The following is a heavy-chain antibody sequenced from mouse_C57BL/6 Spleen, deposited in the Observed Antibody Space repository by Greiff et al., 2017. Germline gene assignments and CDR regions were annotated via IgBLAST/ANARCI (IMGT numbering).Heavy chain of an antibody. J-gene: IGHJ4*01. CDR2: ISSGGDYI. CDR1: GFTFSSYA. D-gene: IGHD2-3*01. Sequence: EVQVVESGEGLVKPGGSLKLSCAASGFTFSSYAMSWVRQTPEKRLEWVAYISSGGDYIYYAASVQGRINISRDNARNTLYLQMSSLKSEDTAMYYCTRDDDGYFYAMDYWGQGTSVTVSS. CDR3: TRDDDGYFYAMDY. V-gene: IGHV5-9-1*02.